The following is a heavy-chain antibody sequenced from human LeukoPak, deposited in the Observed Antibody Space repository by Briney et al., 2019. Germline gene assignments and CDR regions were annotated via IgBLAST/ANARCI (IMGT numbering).Heavy chain of an antibody. CDR1: GYTFTSYG. J-gene: IGHJ4*02. CDR2: ISAYNGNT. CDR3: ARDHATMVRGVIYYFDY. D-gene: IGHD3-10*01. V-gene: IGHV1-18*01. Sequence: ASVKVSCKASGYTFTSYGISWVRQAPGQGLEWMGWISAYNGNTNYAQKLQGRVTMTTDTSTSTAYMELRSLRSDDTAVYYCARDHATMVRGVIYYFDYWGQGTLVTVSS.